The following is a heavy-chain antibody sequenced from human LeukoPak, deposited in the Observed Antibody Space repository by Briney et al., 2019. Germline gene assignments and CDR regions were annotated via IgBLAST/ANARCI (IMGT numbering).Heavy chain of an antibody. D-gene: IGHD3-10*01. CDR2: ISYDGSNK. CDR1: GFTFSSYA. J-gene: IGHJ4*02. CDR3: ARASFVSGKYYFDY. Sequence: PGGSLRLSCAASGFTFSSYAMHWVRQAPGKGLEWVAVISYDGSNKYYADSVKGRFTISRDNSKNTLYLQMNSLRAEDTAVYYCARASFVSGKYYFDYWGQGTLVTVSS. V-gene: IGHV3-30*04.